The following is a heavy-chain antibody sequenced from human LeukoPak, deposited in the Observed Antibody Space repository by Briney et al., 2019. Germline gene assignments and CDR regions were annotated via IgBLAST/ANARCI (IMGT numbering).Heavy chain of an antibody. CDR2: IIPILGIA. D-gene: IGHD3-10*01. J-gene: IGHJ5*02. V-gene: IGHV1-69*04. Sequence: GASVKVSCKASGGTFSSYAISWVRQAPGQGLEWMGRIIPILGIANYAQKFQGRVTITADKSTSTAYMELSSLRSEDTAVYYCARQGPSRISDHNWFDPWGQGTLVTVSS. CDR3: ARQGPSRISDHNWFDP. CDR1: GGTFSSYA.